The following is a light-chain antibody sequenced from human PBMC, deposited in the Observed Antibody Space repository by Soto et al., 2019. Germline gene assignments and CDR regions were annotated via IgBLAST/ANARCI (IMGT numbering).Light chain of an antibody. CDR3: TSYTSTSTLV. J-gene: IGLJ2*01. CDR1: SNDIGANDY. CDR2: EAA. V-gene: IGLV2-14*01. Sequence: QSALTQPASVSGSPGQSITISCTGTSNDIGANDYVSWYQHHPGQAPKILIYEAANRPSGVSHRFSGSKSGNTASLAISGLQAEVEADYFCTSYTSTSTLVFGGGTKLTVL.